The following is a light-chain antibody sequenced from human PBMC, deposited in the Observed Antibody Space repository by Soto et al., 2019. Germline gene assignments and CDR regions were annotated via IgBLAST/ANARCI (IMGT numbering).Light chain of an antibody. CDR1: QSISRQ. Sequence: DIQMTQSPSTLSASVGDRVSITCRASQSISRQLAWYQQKPGKAPNLLIYQASNLESGVPSRFTGSGSGTEFTTTISSLQPEDLATYYRLQYQSYCTFGQGTKVEVK. V-gene: IGKV1-5*03. J-gene: IGKJ1*01. CDR3: LQYQSYCT. CDR2: QAS.